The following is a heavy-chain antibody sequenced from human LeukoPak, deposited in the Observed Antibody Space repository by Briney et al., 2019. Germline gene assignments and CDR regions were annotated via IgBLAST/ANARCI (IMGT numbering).Heavy chain of an antibody. CDR1: GFTFSSYW. CDR3: ARVYYYGSGSYPRGGAFDI. CDR2: INSDGSST. Sequence: GVSLRLSCAASGFTFSSYWMHWVRQAPGKGLVWVSRINSDGSSTSYADSVKGRFTISRDNAKNTLYLQMNSLRAEDTAVYYCARVYYYGSGSYPRGGAFDIWGQGTMVTVSS. V-gene: IGHV3-74*01. D-gene: IGHD3-10*01. J-gene: IGHJ3*02.